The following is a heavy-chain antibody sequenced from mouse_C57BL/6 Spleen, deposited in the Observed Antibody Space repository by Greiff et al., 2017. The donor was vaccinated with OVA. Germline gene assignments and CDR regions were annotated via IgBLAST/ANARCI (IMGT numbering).Heavy chain of an antibody. V-gene: IGHV5-9-1*02. D-gene: IGHD3-2*02. Sequence: EVKLVESGAGLEKPGGSLKLSCAASGFTFSSYAMSWVRQTPEKRLEWVAYISSGGDYIYYADTVKGRFTISRDNARNTLYLQMSSLKSEDTAMYYCTREGGGSSGDGFAYWGQGTLVTVSA. CDR3: TREGGGSSGDGFAY. J-gene: IGHJ3*01. CDR2: ISSGGDYI. CDR1: GFTFSSYA.